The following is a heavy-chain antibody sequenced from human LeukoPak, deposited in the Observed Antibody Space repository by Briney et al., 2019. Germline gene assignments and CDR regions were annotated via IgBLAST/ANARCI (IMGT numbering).Heavy chain of an antibody. Sequence: GGSLRLSCAASGFTFSSYWMSWVRQAPGKGLEWVANIKQDGSEKYYVDSVKGRFTISRDNAKNSLYLQMNSLRAEDTAVYYCARLSGGWFYYNWFDPWGQGTLVTVSS. J-gene: IGHJ5*02. CDR3: ARLSGGWFYYNWFDP. CDR1: GFTFSSYW. V-gene: IGHV3-7*01. CDR2: IKQDGSEK. D-gene: IGHD3-10*01.